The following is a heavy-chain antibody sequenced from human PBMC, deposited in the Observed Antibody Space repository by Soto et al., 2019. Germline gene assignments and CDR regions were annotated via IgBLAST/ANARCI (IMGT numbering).Heavy chain of an antibody. J-gene: IGHJ4*02. D-gene: IGHD5-12*01. Sequence: GGSLRLSCAASGFTFSSYSMNWVRQAPGKGLEWVSSISSSSSYIYYADSVKGRFTISRDNAKNSLYLQMNSLRAEDTAVYYCARVGYSGYDLNGGCDYWGQGTLVTVSS. V-gene: IGHV3-21*01. CDR3: ARVGYSGYDLNGGCDY. CDR1: GFTFSSYS. CDR2: ISSSSSYI.